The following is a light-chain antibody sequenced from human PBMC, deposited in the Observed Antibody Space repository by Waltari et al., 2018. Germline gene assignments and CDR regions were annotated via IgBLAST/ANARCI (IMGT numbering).Light chain of an antibody. Sequence: QSALTQPASVSGSPGQSIPISCHGTDSDVGAYDFFSWYQQHPGKAPHLIIYEVSNRPSGISNRFSASKSGNTASLTISGLQAEDEADYYCSSYTTSSAPGVFGTGTRVTVL. V-gene: IGLV2-14*01. CDR3: SSYTTSSAPGV. CDR1: DSDVGAYDF. J-gene: IGLJ1*01. CDR2: EVS.